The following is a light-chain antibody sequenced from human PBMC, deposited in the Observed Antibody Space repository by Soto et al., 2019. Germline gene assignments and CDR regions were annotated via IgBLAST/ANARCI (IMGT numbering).Light chain of an antibody. CDR3: QKYGDSPLLT. J-gene: IGKJ4*01. CDR2: GAS. Sequence: IVLTQSPGTVSLSPGDRATLSCRASQTIKNNYLAWYQQRHGRPPRLLLSGASTRATGIPDRFSGSGSGTDFTLTIRRLEPEDLAVYFCQKYGDSPLLTVGGGTKVDIK. V-gene: IGKV3-20*01. CDR1: QTIKNNY.